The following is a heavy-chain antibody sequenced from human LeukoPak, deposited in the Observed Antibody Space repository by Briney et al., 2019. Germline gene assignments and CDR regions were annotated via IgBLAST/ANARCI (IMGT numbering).Heavy chain of an antibody. J-gene: IGHJ6*02. CDR1: GLTFSSFA. D-gene: IGHD6-19*01. Sequence: GGSLRLSCAASGLTFSSFAMSWVRQVPGKGLEGVSGISASGGSIYYGDSVKGRFTISRDNSKNTLYLQVNSLRAEDTAVYYCARDIKWLGRYYYYGLDVWGQGTTVTVS. CDR2: ISASGGSI. CDR3: ARDIKWLGRYYYYGLDV. V-gene: IGHV3-23*01.